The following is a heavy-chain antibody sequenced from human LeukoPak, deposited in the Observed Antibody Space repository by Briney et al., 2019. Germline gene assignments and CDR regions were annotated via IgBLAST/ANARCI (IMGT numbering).Heavy chain of an antibody. D-gene: IGHD1-26*01. CDR2: VNRDESEK. J-gene: IGHJ1*01. CDR3: ARDGSGSYYHH. Sequence: GGSLRLSCAASGFTLSSSWMSWVRQAPGKGLEWVANVNRDESEKNYMDSVKGRFTISRDNAKNSLYLQMDSLRAEDTAVYFCARDGSGSYYHHWGQGTQVTVSS. V-gene: IGHV3-7*01. CDR1: GFTLSSSW.